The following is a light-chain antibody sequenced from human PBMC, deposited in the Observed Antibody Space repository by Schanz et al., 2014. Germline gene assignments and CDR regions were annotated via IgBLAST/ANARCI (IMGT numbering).Light chain of an antibody. Sequence: IPLTQSPSSLSASVGDRVTITCRASQAISSSLARYQQRPGKAPKLLIYAASTLQSGVPSRFSGSGSGTDFTLAISSLQPEDFATYYCQQLNSPWAFGQGTKVEI. CDR2: AAS. V-gene: IGKV1-9*01. CDR3: QQLNSPWA. J-gene: IGKJ1*01. CDR1: QAISSS.